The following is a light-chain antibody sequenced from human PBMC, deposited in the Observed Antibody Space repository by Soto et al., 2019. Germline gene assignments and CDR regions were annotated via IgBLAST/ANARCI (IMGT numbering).Light chain of an antibody. CDR2: GAS. CDR1: QSVSSN. J-gene: IGKJ1*01. Sequence: EIVVTQSPATLSVSPGERATLSCRASQSVSSNLAWYQQKPGQAPRLLIYGASTRATGIPARFSGSGSGTEFTLTISSLQSEDFAVYYCQQYNNWRTFGQGTKVAIK. V-gene: IGKV3-15*01. CDR3: QQYNNWRT.